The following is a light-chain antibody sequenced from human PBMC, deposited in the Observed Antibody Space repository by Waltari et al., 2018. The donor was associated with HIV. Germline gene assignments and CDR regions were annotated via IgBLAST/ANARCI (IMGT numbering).Light chain of an antibody. Sequence: QAVVTQEPSLTVSPGGTVTLTCDYTTGALPDGQNPSWFQQTPGQAPRTLIFDTSNRPSWTPARFSGSLLGGNPALTLSGAQPEDEAEYYCLLSYSGARPWVFGGGTKLTVL. V-gene: IGLV7-46*01. CDR3: LLSYSGARPWV. CDR2: DTS. CDR1: TGALPDGQN. J-gene: IGLJ3*02.